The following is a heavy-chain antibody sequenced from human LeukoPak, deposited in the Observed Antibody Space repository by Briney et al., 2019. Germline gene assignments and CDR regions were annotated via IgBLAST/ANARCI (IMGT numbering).Heavy chain of an antibody. J-gene: IGHJ4*02. Sequence: PSKTLSLTCTVSGGSISSYYWSWIRQPPGKGLEWIGYIYYSGSTYYNPSLESRVTISVDRSKNEISLKLTSVTAADTAVYYCARGDDILTRSGRIFDHWGQGIQVTVSS. CDR2: IYYSGST. CDR3: ARGDDILTRSGRIFDH. D-gene: IGHD3-9*01. CDR1: GGSISSYY. V-gene: IGHV4-59*12.